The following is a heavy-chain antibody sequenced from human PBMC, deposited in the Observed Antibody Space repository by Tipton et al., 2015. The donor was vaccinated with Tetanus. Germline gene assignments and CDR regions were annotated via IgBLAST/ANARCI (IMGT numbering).Heavy chain of an antibody. J-gene: IGHJ6*02. CDR3: AKELFQGGFSYYYYGMDV. D-gene: IGHD3-16*01. Sequence: SLRLSCAASGFTFSSYGMHWVRQAPGKGLEWVAVISYDGSNKYYADSVKGRFTISRDNSKNTLYLQMNNLRAEDTAVYYCAKELFQGGFSYYYYGMDVWGQGTTVTVSS. V-gene: IGHV3-30*18. CDR1: GFTFSSYG. CDR2: ISYDGSNK.